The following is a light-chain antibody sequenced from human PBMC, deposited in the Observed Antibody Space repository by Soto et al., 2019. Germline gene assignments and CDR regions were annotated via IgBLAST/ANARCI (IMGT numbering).Light chain of an antibody. Sequence: DSQMTQSPSTLSASVGDRVTITCRASQSIGTWLAWYQQKPGKAPKVLIYDVSTLKSGVPSRFSGSASGTEFTLSISSLQPDDFATYYCQQYKSYWTFGQGTKVDIK. CDR3: QQYKSYWT. CDR2: DVS. J-gene: IGKJ1*01. CDR1: QSIGTW. V-gene: IGKV1-5*01.